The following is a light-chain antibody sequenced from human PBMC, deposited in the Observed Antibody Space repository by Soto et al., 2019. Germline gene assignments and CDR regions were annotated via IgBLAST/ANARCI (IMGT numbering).Light chain of an antibody. J-gene: IGKJ1*01. V-gene: IGKV3-15*01. CDR1: QSVNRN. CDR3: QQYNNWPGT. Sequence: EIVMTQSPVTLSVSPGERATLSCRASQSVNRNLAWYQQKPGQAPRLLIYGASTRATGIPARFSGSGSGTEYTLTISSLQSEDFAVYYYQQYNNWPGTFGQGTKVEIK. CDR2: GAS.